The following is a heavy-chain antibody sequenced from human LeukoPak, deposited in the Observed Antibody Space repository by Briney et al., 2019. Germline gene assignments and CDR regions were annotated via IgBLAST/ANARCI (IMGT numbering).Heavy chain of an antibody. CDR2: IYSGGST. J-gene: IGHJ4*02. CDR1: GFTVSSNS. Sequence: GESLGLSCAASGFTVSSNSMSWVRQAPGKGLEWVSVIYSGGSTYYADSVKGRFTISRDNSKNTLYLQMNSLRAEDTAVYYCARAFDSWTGYFDYWGQGTLVTVSS. D-gene: IGHD3-9*01. V-gene: IGHV3-66*01. CDR3: ARAFDSWTGYFDY.